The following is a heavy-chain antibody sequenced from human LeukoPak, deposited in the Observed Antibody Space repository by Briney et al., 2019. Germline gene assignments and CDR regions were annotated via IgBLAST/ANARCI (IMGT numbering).Heavy chain of an antibody. D-gene: IGHD2-15*01. J-gene: IGHJ4*02. CDR1: GYTFTSYG. CDR3: ALGYCSGGSCYTTDLDY. CDR2: ISAYNGNT. V-gene: IGHV1-18*01. Sequence: ASVKVSCKASGYTFTSYGISWVRQAPGQGLEWMGWISAYNGNTNYAQKLQGRVTMTTDTSTSTAYMELRSLRSDDTAVYYCALGYCSGGSCYTTDLDYWGQGTLVTVSS.